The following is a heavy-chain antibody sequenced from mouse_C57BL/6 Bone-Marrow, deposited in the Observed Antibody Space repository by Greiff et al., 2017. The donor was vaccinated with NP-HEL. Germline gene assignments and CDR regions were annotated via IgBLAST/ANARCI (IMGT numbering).Heavy chain of an antibody. Sequence: QVHVKQSGAELVRPGASVTLSCKASGYTFTDYEMHWVKQTPVHGLEWIGAIDPETGGTAYNQKFKGKAILTADKSSSTAYMKLRSLTSEDAAVDYCTRRYGYWYFDDWGTGTTVTVAS. CDR1: GYTFTDYE. D-gene: IGHD1-1*01. CDR2: IDPETGGT. V-gene: IGHV1-15*01. J-gene: IGHJ1*03. CDR3: TRRYGYWYFDD.